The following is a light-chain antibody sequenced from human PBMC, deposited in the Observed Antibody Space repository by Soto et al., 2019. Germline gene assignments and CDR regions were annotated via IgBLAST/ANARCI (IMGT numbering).Light chain of an antibody. CDR3: QQYGSSSWT. CDR2: GAS. CDR1: QSVSNN. J-gene: IGKJ1*01. Sequence: EIVLTQTPATLSVSPGDSATLSCRASQSVSNNLAWYHQKPGQAPRVLIYGASIRATGVPARFSGSGSGTEFTLTISSLQSEDFAVYYCQQYGSSSWTFGQGTKVDIK. V-gene: IGKV3-15*01.